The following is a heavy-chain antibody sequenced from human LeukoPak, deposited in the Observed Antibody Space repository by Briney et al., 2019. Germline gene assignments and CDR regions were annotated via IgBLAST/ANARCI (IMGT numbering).Heavy chain of an antibody. V-gene: IGHV3-23*01. D-gene: IGHD2-15*01. J-gene: IGHJ4*02. CDR2: ISGSGGST. CDR3: AKGRSSHTIFDY. CDR1: GFTFSSYA. Sequence: GGSPRLSCAASGFTFSSYAMSWVRQAPGKGLEWVSAISGSGGSTYYADSVKGRFTISRDNSKNTLYLQMNSLRAEDTAVYYCAKGRSSHTIFDYWGQGTLVTVSS.